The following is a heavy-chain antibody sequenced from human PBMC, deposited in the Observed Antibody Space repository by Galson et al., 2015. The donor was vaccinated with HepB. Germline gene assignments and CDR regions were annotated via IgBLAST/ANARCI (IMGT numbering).Heavy chain of an antibody. CDR1: GYTFTGYY. Sequence: SVKVSCKASGYTFTGYYMHWVRQAPGQGLEWMGRINPNSGGTNYAQKFQGRVTMTRDTSISTAYMELSRLRSDDTAVYYCARDHGGSSGWYQWGQGTLVTVSS. V-gene: IGHV1-2*06. D-gene: IGHD6-19*01. CDR2: INPNSGGT. J-gene: IGHJ4*02. CDR3: ARDHGGSSGWYQ.